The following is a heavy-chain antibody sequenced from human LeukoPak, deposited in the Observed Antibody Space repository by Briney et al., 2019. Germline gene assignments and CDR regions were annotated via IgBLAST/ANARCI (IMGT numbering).Heavy chain of an antibody. D-gene: IGHD4-17*01. J-gene: IGHJ4*02. V-gene: IGHV1-18*01. CDR2: ISAYNGNT. Sequence: GASVKVSCKASGYTFTIYGISWVRQAPGQGLEWMGWISAYNGNTNYAQKLQDRVTMTTDTSTSTAYMELRSLRSDDTAVYYCARGRKDTVTTHFDYWGQGTLVTVSS. CDR1: GYTFTIYG. CDR3: ARGRKDTVTTHFDY.